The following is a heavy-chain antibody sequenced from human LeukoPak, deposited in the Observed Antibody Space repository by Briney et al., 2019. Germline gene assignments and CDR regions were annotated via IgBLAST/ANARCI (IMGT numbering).Heavy chain of an antibody. J-gene: IGHJ4*02. CDR3: ARMGSIAADY. Sequence: GGSLRLSCAASGFTFITYSMDWVRQAPGKGLEWVSYISSSGSTIYYADSVKGRFTISRDNAKNSLYLQMNSLRAEDTAVYYCARMGSIAADYWGQGTLVTVSS. CDR2: ISSSGSTI. D-gene: IGHD6-6*01. CDR1: GFTFITYS. V-gene: IGHV3-48*04.